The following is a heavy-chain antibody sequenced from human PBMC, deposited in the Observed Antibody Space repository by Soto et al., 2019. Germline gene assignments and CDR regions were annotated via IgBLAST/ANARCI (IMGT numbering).Heavy chain of an antibody. J-gene: IGHJ4*02. CDR3: ARSRQFDD. V-gene: IGHV4-30-2*01. Sequence: TLSLTCGVSGGSLSGATYSWDWIRQTPGKGLEWIGYIFPSGTTYYNPSLRSRVTISIDVSKNQFSLSLRSLTAADTAVYDCARSRQFDDWTKGTLVTV. CDR1: GGSLSGATYS. CDR2: IFPSGTT.